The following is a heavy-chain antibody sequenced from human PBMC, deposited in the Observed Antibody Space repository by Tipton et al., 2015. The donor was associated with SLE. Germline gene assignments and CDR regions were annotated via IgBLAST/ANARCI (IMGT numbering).Heavy chain of an antibody. CDR2: IHYSGRT. Sequence: TLSLTCTVSTGSMSSYYWTWIRRPPGKGLEWIGYIHYSGRTSYNPSLRSRVTLSEDPSKNQISLKLRSVTTADTAVYYCARMRFYYDNSVTHREYFQYWGQGTLVTVSS. CDR3: ARMRFYYDNSVTHREYFQY. CDR1: TGSMSSYY. J-gene: IGHJ1*01. D-gene: IGHD3-22*01. V-gene: IGHV4-59*01.